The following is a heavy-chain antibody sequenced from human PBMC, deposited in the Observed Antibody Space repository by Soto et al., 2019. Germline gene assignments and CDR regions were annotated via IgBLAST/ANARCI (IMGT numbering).Heavy chain of an antibody. V-gene: IGHV4-59*01. Sequence: PSETLSLTCTVSGGSIKSYYWSWIRQPPGKGLEWIGYMYYSGSTNHNPSLKSRVTISVDTSKNQISLKMRSVTAADTAVYYCAGGRYNYGIWGQGTLVTVSS. CDR3: AGGRYNYGI. J-gene: IGHJ4*02. CDR2: MYYSGST. CDR1: GGSIKSYY. D-gene: IGHD5-18*01.